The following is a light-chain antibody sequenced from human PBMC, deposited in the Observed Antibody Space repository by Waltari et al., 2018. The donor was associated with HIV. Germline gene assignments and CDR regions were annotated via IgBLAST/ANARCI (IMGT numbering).Light chain of an antibody. CDR2: DNI. CDR3: GAWDSSLTAEV. J-gene: IGLJ2*01. CDR1: SSNIGNNH. Sequence: QSVVTQPPSVSAAPGQKVTISCSGSSSNIGNNHVPWYQPRPGTAPKLLIYDNIKLPSGIPDRFSGSKSGTSATLGIPGLQAGDEADYYCGAWDSSLTAEVFGGGTKLTVL. V-gene: IGLV1-51*01.